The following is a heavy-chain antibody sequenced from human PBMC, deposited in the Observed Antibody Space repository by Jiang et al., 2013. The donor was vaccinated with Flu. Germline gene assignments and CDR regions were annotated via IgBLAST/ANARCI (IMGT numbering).Heavy chain of an antibody. J-gene: IGHJ3*02. CDR1: GYTLTELS. CDR3: ATVFIAVAGNTRAFDI. CDR2: FDPEDGET. D-gene: IGHD6-19*01. Sequence: GAEVKKPGASVKVSCKVSGYTLTELSMHWVRQAPGKGLEWMGGFDPEDGETIYAQKFQGRVTMTEDTSTDTAYMELSSLRSEDTAVYYCATVFIAVAGNTRAFDIWGQGTMVTVSS. V-gene: IGHV1-24*01.